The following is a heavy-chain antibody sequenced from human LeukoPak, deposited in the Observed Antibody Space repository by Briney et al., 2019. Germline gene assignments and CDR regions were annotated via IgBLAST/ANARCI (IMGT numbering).Heavy chain of an antibody. V-gene: IGHV3-53*05. D-gene: IGHD3-9*01. CDR1: GFTIGKSV. J-gene: IGHJ4*02. CDR3: ARGSMPGTGLPFDY. Sequence: QSGGSLRLSCANSGFTIGKSVMAWVRQARGKGLEWMSIVYTGGRTFHADSVKGRFTMSRDQSKNTVGLQMNSLRSEDTALYYCARGSMPGTGLPFDYWGQGTQVSVSS. CDR2: VYTGGRT.